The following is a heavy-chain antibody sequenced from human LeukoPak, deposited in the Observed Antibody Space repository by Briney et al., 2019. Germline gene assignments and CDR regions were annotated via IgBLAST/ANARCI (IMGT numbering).Heavy chain of an antibody. D-gene: IGHD5-12*01. Sequence: GESLKISCKGSGYSFTSYWIGWVRQMPGKGLEWMGIIYPGDSDTRYSPSFQGQVTISADKSISTAYLQWSSLKASDTAMYYCARPHGIVATSPDPYYFDYWGQGTLVTVSS. CDR2: IYPGDSDT. V-gene: IGHV5-51*01. CDR1: GYSFTSYW. J-gene: IGHJ4*02. CDR3: ARPHGIVATSPDPYYFDY.